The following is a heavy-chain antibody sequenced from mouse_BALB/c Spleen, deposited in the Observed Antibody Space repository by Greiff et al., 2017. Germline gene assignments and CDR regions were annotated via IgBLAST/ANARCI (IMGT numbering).Heavy chain of an antibody. Sequence: EVQGVESGPGLVKPSQSLSLTCTVTGYSITSDYAWNWIRQFPGNKLEWMGYISYSGSTSYNPSLKSRISITRDTSKNQFFLQLNSVTTEDTATYYCARHRYFDVWGAGTTVTVSS. V-gene: IGHV3-2*02. CDR3: ARHRYFDV. J-gene: IGHJ1*01. CDR2: ISYSGST. CDR1: GYSITSDYA.